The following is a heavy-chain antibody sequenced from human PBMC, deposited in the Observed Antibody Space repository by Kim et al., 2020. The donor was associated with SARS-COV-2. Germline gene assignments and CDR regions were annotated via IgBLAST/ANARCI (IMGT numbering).Heavy chain of an antibody. Sequence: GGSLRLSCAASGFSFTDAWMSWVRQAPGKGLEWVGRIKSKAHGETTDFVAPVKGRFTISRDYSKATLYLQMNSLNTEDTAVYYCATSNGDGYSNGFFNYWGQGTLVTVSS. D-gene: IGHD5-18*01. J-gene: IGHJ4*02. V-gene: IGHV3-15*01. CDR1: GFSFTDAW. CDR3: ATSNGDGYSNGFFNY. CDR2: IKSKAHGETT.